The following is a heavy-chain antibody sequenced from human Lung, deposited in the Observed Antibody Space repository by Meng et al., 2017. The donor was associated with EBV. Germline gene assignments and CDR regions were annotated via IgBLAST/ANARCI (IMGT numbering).Heavy chain of an antibody. J-gene: IGHJ1*01. V-gene: IGHV1-69*01. CDR1: GGTFSRYP. CDR3: AQQLLPMGAFFQH. D-gene: IGHD2/OR15-2a*01. Sequence: QVQLVQSGDEVTRPGSSVKVSCKASGGTFSRYPINWLRQAPGQGLEWMAEIHPKFATTNFAQNFQGRVTLSADESSTTVYMELTSLRSEDTAVYYCAQQLLPMGAFFQHWGQGTLVTVSS. CDR2: IHPKFATT.